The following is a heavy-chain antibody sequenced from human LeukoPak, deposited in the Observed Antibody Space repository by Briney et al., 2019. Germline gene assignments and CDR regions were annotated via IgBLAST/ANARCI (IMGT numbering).Heavy chain of an antibody. CDR3: ARESSSSSLGY. J-gene: IGHJ4*02. D-gene: IGHD6-13*01. V-gene: IGHV1-2*04. CDR2: INPNSGGT. Sequence: AASVKVSCKAPGYTFTGYYMHWVRQAPGQGLEWMGWINPNSGGTNYAQKFQGWVTMTRDTSISTAYMELSRLRSDDTAVYYCARESSSSSLGYWGQGTLVTVSS. CDR1: GYTFTGYY.